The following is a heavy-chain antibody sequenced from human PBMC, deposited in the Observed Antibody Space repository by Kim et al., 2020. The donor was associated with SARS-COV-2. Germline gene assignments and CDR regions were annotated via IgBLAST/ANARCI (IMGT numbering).Heavy chain of an antibody. CDR1: GGSISSGGYY. D-gene: IGHD1-7*01. V-gene: IGHV4-31*03. CDR2: IYYSGST. Sequence: SETLSLTCTVSGGSISSGGYYWSWIRQHPGKGLEWIGYIYYSGSTYYNPSLKSRVTISVDTSKNQFSLKLSSVTAADTAVYYCARIQLELRGYGMDVWGQGTTVTVSS. J-gene: IGHJ6*02. CDR3: ARIQLELRGYGMDV.